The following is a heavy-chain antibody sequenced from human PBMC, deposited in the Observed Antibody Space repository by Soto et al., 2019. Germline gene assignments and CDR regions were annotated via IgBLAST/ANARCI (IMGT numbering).Heavy chain of an antibody. Sequence: GESLKISCAASGFTFSNYAMNWVRQAPGKGLEWVSYISSSGSTIYYADSMKGRFTTSRDNAKNSLYLQVNSLRDEDTAVYYCARAQGYFHFDYWGQGTLVTSPQ. CDR1: GFTFSNYA. J-gene: IGHJ4*02. CDR3: ARAQGYFHFDY. CDR2: ISSSGSTI. D-gene: IGHD2-15*01. V-gene: IGHV3-48*02.